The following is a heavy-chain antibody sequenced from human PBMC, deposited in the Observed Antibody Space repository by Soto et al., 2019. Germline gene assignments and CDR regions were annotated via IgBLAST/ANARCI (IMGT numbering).Heavy chain of an antibody. CDR1: GASITSGDYY. CDR3: VGTGTMVDY. J-gene: IGHJ4*02. V-gene: IGHV4-30-4*01. CDR2: IYYTGDG. Sequence: SETLSLTCTVSGASITSGDYYWSWVRQPPGKGLEWIGYIYYTGDGYYNPSLESRLSISLDSSKNQFSLELRSVSAADTAIYYCVGTGTMVDYWGQGTLVTVSS. D-gene: IGHD1-7*01.